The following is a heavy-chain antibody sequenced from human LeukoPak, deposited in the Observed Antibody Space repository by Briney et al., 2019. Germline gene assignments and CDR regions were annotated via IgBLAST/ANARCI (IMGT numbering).Heavy chain of an antibody. D-gene: IGHD5-24*01. CDR3: ARRDGYNYVFDY. CDR1: GDSVSSNSAA. Sequence: SQTLSLTCAISGDSVSSNSAAWNWIRQPASRGLEWLGRTYYRSKWYNDYAVSVKSRITISPDTSKNQFSLQLNSVTPDDTAVYYCARRDGYNYVFDYWGQGTLVTVSS. CDR2: TYYRSKWYN. V-gene: IGHV6-1*01. J-gene: IGHJ4*02.